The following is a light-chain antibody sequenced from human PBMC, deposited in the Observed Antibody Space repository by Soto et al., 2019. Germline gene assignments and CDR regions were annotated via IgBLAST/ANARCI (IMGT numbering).Light chain of an antibody. CDR1: QSVSSN. CDR2: DAS. Sequence: ENVLTQSPATLSLSPGERATLSCRASQSVSSNLAWYQQKPGQAPRLLMYDASNRATGIPARFSGSGSGTDFTLTISSLQPEDFAVYFCHQRSHWPPTFGAGTKVEIK. J-gene: IGKJ4*01. V-gene: IGKV3-11*01. CDR3: HQRSHWPPT.